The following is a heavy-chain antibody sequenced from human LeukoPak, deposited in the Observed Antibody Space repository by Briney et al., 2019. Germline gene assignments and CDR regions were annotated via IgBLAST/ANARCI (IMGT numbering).Heavy chain of an antibody. J-gene: IGHJ5*02. CDR1: GYTFTSHW. CDR3: ATRRMDSSSRENWFDP. D-gene: IGHD6-13*01. Sequence: GESLKISCKTAGYTFTSHWIGWVRQMPGKGLEWMGIIYPGDSDTIYSPSFQGQVTISADKSISTAYLQWSSLKASDTAMYYCATRRMDSSSRENWFDPWGQGTLVTVSS. CDR2: IYPGDSDT. V-gene: IGHV5-51*01.